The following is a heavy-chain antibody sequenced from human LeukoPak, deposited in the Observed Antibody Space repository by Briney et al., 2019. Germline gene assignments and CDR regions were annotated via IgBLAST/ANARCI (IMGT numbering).Heavy chain of an antibody. D-gene: IGHD2-2*01. CDR1: GFTFSTHE. V-gene: IGHV3-20*04. Sequence: PGGSLRLSCVASGFTFSTHEMSWVRQAPGKGLEWVSGINWNGGSTGYADSVKGRFTISRDNAKNSLYLQMNSLRAEDTALYYCATHDCSSISCFSYWGQGTLVTVSS. CDR2: INWNGGST. J-gene: IGHJ4*02. CDR3: ATHDCSSISCFSY.